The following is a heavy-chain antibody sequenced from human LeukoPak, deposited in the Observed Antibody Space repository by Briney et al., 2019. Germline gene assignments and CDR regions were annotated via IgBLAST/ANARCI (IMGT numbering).Heavy chain of an antibody. Sequence: GGSLRLSCAASGFNLRGFWMSWVRQAPGKGLEWVANIKQDGTEKYYLASVKGRFSISRDNAKSSVYLQMNSLRAEDTAVYYCARGGENYDFWNRGDFGYWGQGTLVTVSS. V-gene: IGHV3-7*01. CDR1: GFNLRGFW. D-gene: IGHD3-3*01. CDR3: ARGGENYDFWNRGDFGY. J-gene: IGHJ4*02. CDR2: IKQDGTEK.